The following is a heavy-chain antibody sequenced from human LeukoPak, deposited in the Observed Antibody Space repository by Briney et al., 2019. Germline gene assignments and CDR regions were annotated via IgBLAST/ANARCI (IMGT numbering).Heavy chain of an antibody. D-gene: IGHD6-13*01. CDR1: GGSLSSHY. CDR3: ARGGSSSWKGWFDP. J-gene: IGHJ5*02. Sequence: SETLSLTCTVSGGSLSSHYWNWIRQPPGKALEWIAYIHYRGSTNYNPSLKGRVTISVDTSKSQFSLRLSSVTAADTAMYYCARGGSSSWKGWFDPWGQGTLVTVSS. CDR2: IHYRGST. V-gene: IGHV4-59*11.